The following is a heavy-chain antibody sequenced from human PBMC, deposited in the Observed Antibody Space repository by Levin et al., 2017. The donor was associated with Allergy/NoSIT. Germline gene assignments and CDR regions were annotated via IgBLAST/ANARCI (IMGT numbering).Heavy chain of an antibody. J-gene: IGHJ4*02. Sequence: ESLKISCTVSGGSISSRSYYWGWIRQPPGKGLEWIGSIYYSGSTYYNPSLKSRVTISVDTSKNQFSLKLSSVTAADTAVYYCASRGWIQLWTYFDYWGQGTLVTVSS. D-gene: IGHD5-18*01. CDR1: GGSISSRSYY. CDR2: IYYSGST. V-gene: IGHV4-39*01. CDR3: ASRGWIQLWTYFDY.